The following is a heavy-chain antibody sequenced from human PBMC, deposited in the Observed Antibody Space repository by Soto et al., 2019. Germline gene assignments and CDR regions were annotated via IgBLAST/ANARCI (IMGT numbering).Heavy chain of an antibody. Sequence: SETLSLTCTVSGGSISSYYWSWIRQPPGKGLEWIGYIYYSGSTNYNPSLKSRVTISVDTSKNQFSLKLSSVTAADTAVYYCARYYYGSGSYLAAPIYYYYMDVWGKGTTVTVSS. D-gene: IGHD3-10*01. CDR1: GGSISSYY. J-gene: IGHJ6*03. CDR3: ARYYYGSGSYLAAPIYYYYMDV. V-gene: IGHV4-59*01. CDR2: IYYSGST.